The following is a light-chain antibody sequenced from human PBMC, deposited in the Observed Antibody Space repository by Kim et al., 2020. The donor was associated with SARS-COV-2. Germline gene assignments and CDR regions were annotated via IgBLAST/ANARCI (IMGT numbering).Light chain of an antibody. V-gene: IGKV3-20*01. CDR2: GAS. Sequence: EIALTQSPGTLSLSPGERATLTCRASQTVSSSYLAWYQQKPGQAPRLLIYGASSRATGIPDRFSGSGSGTDFTLTISRLQPEDFAVYYCQQYGSSPNTFGQGTKLEI. CDR3: QQYGSSPNT. CDR1: QTVSSSY. J-gene: IGKJ2*01.